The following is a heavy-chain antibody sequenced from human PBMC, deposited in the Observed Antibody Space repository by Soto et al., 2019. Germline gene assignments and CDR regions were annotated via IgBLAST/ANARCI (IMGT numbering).Heavy chain of an antibody. D-gene: IGHD4-17*01. V-gene: IGHV3-11*06. CDR3: ARAQGDYESGLMIYFDY. CDR1: GFTFSDYY. CDR2: ISSSSSYT. J-gene: IGHJ4*02. Sequence: QVQLVETGGGLVKPGGSLRLSCAASGFTFSDYYMSWIRQAPGKGLEWVSYISSSSSYTNYADSVKGRFTISRDNAKNSLYLQMNSLRAEDTAVYYCARAQGDYESGLMIYFDYRGQGTLVTVSS.